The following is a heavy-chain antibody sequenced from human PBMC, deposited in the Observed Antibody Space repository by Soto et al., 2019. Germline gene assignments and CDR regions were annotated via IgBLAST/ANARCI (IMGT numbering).Heavy chain of an antibody. CDR2: NNAATGAT. Sequence: ASVKVSCKAFGYTFSNYAIHWLRQAPGQRLEWMGCNNAATGATEYSHKFQDRVTVTRDTSANTVYMEMNRLKSEDTAVYYCARGQHSGSWIIDHWG. V-gene: IGHV1-3*01. CDR1: GYTFSNYA. J-gene: IGHJ4*01. CDR3: ARGQHSGSWIIDH. D-gene: IGHD6-13*01.